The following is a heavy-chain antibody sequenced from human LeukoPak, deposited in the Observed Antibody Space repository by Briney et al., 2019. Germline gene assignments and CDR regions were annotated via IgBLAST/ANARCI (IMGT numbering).Heavy chain of an antibody. CDR1: GDSTNSGNYY. J-gene: IGHJ5*02. D-gene: IGHD3-22*01. Sequence: PSETLSLTCSVSGDSTNSGNYYWSWIRQPPGKGLEWIGEINHSGSTNYNPSLKSRVTISVDTSKNQFSLKLSSVTAADTAVYYCARGYYYDSSGYTGNWFDPWGQGTLVTVSS. CDR3: ARGYYYDSSGYTGNWFDP. V-gene: IGHV4-39*07. CDR2: INHSGST.